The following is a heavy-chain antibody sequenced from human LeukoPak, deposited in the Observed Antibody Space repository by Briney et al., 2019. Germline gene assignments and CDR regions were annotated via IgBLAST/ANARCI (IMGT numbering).Heavy chain of an antibody. Sequence: PSGALLLSCSASGVIFISYWMHCVRQAAAKGLVWVSRFNRDGSSTTNADSVKGRFTISRDNDKSNMYLQMNSLRAEDTAVYYCARGGGYSYGYVDYWGQGTLVTVSS. V-gene: IGHV3-74*01. CDR2: FNRDGSST. D-gene: IGHD5-18*01. CDR3: ARGGGYSYGYVDY. J-gene: IGHJ4*02. CDR1: GVIFISYW.